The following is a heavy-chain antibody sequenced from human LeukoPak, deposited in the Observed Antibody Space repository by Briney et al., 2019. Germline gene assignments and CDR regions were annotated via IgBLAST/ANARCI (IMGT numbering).Heavy chain of an antibody. CDR2: INAGNGNT. J-gene: IGHJ4*02. Sequence: ASVKVSCKASGYTFTSYAMHWVRQAPGQRLEGMGWINAGNGNTKYSQKFQGRVTITRDTSASTAYMELSRLRSDDTAVYYCARSYYDFWSGYVNYWGQGTLVTVSS. CDR1: GYTFTSYA. V-gene: IGHV1-3*01. CDR3: ARSYYDFWSGYVNY. D-gene: IGHD3-3*01.